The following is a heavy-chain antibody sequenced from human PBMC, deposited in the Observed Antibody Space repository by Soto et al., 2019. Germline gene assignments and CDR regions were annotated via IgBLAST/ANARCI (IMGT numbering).Heavy chain of an antibody. D-gene: IGHD3-3*01. J-gene: IGHJ6*02. CDR1: GGSISSSTYY. CDR3: ARELTPNYDFWSGYYRSYGMDF. V-gene: IGHV4-39*02. CDR2: FFIGGNT. Sequence: SETLSLTCTVSGGSISSSTYYWGWMRQPPGKGLEWIASFFIGGNTYYNPSLKSRVTISVDTSKNQFSLKLSSVAAADTAVYYCARELTPNYDFWSGYYRSYGMDFWGQGTTVTVSS.